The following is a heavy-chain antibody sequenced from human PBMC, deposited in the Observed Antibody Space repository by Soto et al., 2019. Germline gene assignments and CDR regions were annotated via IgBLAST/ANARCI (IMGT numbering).Heavy chain of an antibody. J-gene: IGHJ4*02. V-gene: IGHV4-59*01. D-gene: IGHD3-10*01. Sequence: SETLSLTCNVSGGSITSFYWDWLRQPPGKALEWIGYIYFTGTTNYNPSLASRVTMSIDSSKRQFSLKLRSVSAADTAVYFCARHRAPGGSGNFDSWGQGTLVTVSS. CDR2: IYFTGTT. CDR1: GGSITSFY. CDR3: ARHRAPGGSGNFDS.